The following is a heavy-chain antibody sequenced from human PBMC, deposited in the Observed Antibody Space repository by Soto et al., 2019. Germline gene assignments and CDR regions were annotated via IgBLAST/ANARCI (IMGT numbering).Heavy chain of an antibody. Sequence: PSETLSLTCAVSGGSISSSNWWSWVRQPPGKGLEWIGEIYHGGSTNYNPSLKSRVTISVDKSKNQFSLKLSSVTAADTAVYYCARAAPSYSSSWYSRDGWFDPWGQGTLVTVS. D-gene: IGHD6-13*01. CDR2: IYHGGST. V-gene: IGHV4-4*02. CDR1: GGSISSSNW. J-gene: IGHJ5*02. CDR3: ARAAPSYSSSWYSRDGWFDP.